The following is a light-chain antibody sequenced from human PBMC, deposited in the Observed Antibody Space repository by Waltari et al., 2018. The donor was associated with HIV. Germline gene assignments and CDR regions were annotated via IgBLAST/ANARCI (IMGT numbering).Light chain of an antibody. Sequence: QSALTQPASVSGSPGQSITISCTGASSDVIAYTFVAWYQHRPGKAPKLIIYDVNNRPSGVSNRFSGYKSGNTASLTISGLQAEDEADYFCSSSISTSTLVFGTGTKVTVL. CDR1: SSDVIAYTF. V-gene: IGLV2-14*03. CDR3: SSSISTSTLV. CDR2: DVN. J-gene: IGLJ1*01.